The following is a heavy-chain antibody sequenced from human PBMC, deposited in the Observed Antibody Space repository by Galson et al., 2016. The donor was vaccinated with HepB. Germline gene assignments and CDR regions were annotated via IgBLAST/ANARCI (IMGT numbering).Heavy chain of an antibody. CDR1: GGSINNYY. Sequence: SETLSLTCTVAGGSINNYYWHWIRQPPGEGLEWVGFVGYNGDTRYNPSLRGRITISLDTPKNQFSLKLNSLTSADTAVYYCSREWSSFEFWGQGILVTVSS. V-gene: IGHV4-59*01. J-gene: IGHJ4*02. D-gene: IGHD2-15*01. CDR3: SREWSSFEF. CDR2: VGYNGDT.